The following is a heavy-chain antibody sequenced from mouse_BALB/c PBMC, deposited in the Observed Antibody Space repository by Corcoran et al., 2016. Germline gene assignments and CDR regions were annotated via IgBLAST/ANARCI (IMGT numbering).Heavy chain of an antibody. CDR1: GFNIKDTY. D-gene: IGHD4-1*01. J-gene: IGHJ3*01. Sequence: EVQLQQSGAELVKPGASVKLSCTASGFNIKDTYMHWVKQRPEQGLEWIGRIDPANGNTKYDPKFQGKATITADTSSNTAYLQLSSLTSEDTAVYYCARRLGRRVWFAYWGQGTLVTVSA. CDR3: ARRLGRRVWFAY. CDR2: IDPANGNT. V-gene: IGHV14-3*02.